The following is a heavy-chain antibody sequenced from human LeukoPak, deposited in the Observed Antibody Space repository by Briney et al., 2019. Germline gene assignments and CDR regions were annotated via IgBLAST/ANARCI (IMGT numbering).Heavy chain of an antibody. CDR3: AKAQGYYDC. Sequence: AGGSLRLSCAASGFTFSKYGMNWLRQAPGKGLEWVSGIGVGGTTYYADSVKGRFTISRDTSKNTLYLQMNSLRVEDTAVYYCAKAQGYYDCWGQGTLVTVSS. J-gene: IGHJ4*02. V-gene: IGHV3-23*01. D-gene: IGHD3-22*01. CDR2: IGVGGTT. CDR1: GFTFSKYG.